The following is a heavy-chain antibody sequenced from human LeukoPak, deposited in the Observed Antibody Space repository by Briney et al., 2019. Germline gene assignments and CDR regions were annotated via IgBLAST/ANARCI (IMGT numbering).Heavy chain of an antibody. CDR1: GYSFSHYG. D-gene: IGHD3-16*01. V-gene: IGHV1-18*01. CDR2: ISAFNYII. CDR3: TRGSSISAQGDT. J-gene: IGHJ4*02. Sequence: ASVKVSCKTSGYSFSHYGISWWRQAPGQGLEWVGWISAFNYIIEYAQKCQGRVTMTQDTATSTAYMELRSLTSDATAVFYCTRGSSISAQGDTWGQGTLVSVSS.